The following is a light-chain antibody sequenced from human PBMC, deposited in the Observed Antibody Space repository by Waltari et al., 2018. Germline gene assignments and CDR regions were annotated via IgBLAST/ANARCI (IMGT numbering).Light chain of an antibody. CDR2: EVN. CDR3: CSYAGTTSWL. V-gene: IGLV2-23*02. CDR1: SSDVGDYNL. Sequence: QSALTQPASVSGSPGQSITISCTGTSSDVGDYNLVTWYQQHAGQVPKLIIYEVNKRPSGFSTRFSGSRSGNTASVTISGLQAEDEATYFCCSYAGTTSWLFGGGTKVTVL. J-gene: IGLJ3*02.